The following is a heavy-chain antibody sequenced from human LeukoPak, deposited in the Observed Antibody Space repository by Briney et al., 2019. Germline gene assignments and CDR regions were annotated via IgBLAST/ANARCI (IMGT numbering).Heavy chain of an antibody. CDR1: GFTFSSYS. CDR2: ISSSGSYI. D-gene: IGHD3-22*01. J-gene: IGHJ6*03. V-gene: IGHV3-21*01. CDR3: AREYYYDCSGYLHYYMDV. Sequence: GGSLRLSCAASGFTFSSYSMNWVRQAPGKGLEWVSSISSSGSYIYYADSVKGRFTISRDNAKNSLYLQMNSLRAEDTAVYYCAREYYYDCSGYLHYYMDVWGKGTTVTVSS.